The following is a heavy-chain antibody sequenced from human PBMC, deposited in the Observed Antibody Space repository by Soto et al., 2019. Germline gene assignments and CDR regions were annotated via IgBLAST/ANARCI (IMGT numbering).Heavy chain of an antibody. D-gene: IGHD1-26*01. J-gene: IGHJ4*02. Sequence: SETLSLTCAVYGGSFSGYYWSWIRQPPGKGLEWIGEINHSGSTSYNPSLKSRVTISVDTSKNQFSLKLSSVTAADTAVYYCARGQEGATGLDYWGQGTLVTVSS. V-gene: IGHV4-34*01. CDR2: INHSGST. CDR3: ARGQEGATGLDY. CDR1: GGSFSGYY.